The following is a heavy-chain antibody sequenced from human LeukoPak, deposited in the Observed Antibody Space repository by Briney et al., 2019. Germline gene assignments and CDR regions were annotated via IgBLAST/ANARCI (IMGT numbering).Heavy chain of an antibody. V-gene: IGHV3-21*04. CDR3: AKVAAAGYY. J-gene: IGHJ4*02. Sequence: PGGSLRLSCAASGFTVSSNYMSWVRQAPGKGLEWVASISSTSVYIYYADSMKGRFTISRDNAKNSLYLQMNSLRAEDTALYYCAKVAAAGYYWGQGTLVTVSS. CDR1: GFTVSSNY. D-gene: IGHD6-13*01. CDR2: ISSTSVYI.